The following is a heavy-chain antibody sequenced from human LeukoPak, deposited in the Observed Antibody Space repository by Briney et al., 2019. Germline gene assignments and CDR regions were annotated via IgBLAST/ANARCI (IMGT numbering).Heavy chain of an antibody. J-gene: IGHJ6*03. V-gene: IGHV3-7*01. D-gene: IGHD1-26*01. CDR3: AREEWELLRYYYYYMYV. CDR2: IKQDGSEK. CDR1: GYTFSSYW. Sequence: PGGSLRLSCAASGYTFSSYWMSWVRQAPGKGLEWVANIKQDGSEKYYVDSVKGGFTISRDNAKNSLYLQMNSLRAEDTAVYYCAREEWELLRYYYYYMYVWGKGTTVTASS.